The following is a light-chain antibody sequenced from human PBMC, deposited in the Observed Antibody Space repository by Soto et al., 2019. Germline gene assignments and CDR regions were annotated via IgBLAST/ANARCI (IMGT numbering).Light chain of an antibody. Sequence: QAVVTQPASVSGSPGQSITISCTGTSSDVGGYYYVSWYQHHPGKVPKLMIYEVTKRPSGVSNRFSGSRSGNTASLTISGLQAEDEAHYYCSSYTTSTTLVFGGGTQLTVL. J-gene: IGLJ3*02. CDR1: SSDVGGYYY. CDR2: EVT. CDR3: SSYTTSTTLV. V-gene: IGLV2-14*01.